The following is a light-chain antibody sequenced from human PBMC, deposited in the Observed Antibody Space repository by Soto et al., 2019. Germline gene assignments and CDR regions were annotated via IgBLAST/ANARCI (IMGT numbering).Light chain of an antibody. V-gene: IGLV2-8*01. J-gene: IGLJ1*01. CDR3: SSFAGSNNFPYV. CDR1: SSDCGAYDY. CDR2: XXX. Sequence: QSALTQPPSASGSPGQSVTISCSGTSSDCGAYDYVSWYQHHPGESXKLMXYXXXXXXSGVPDRFSGSKSGNTASLTVSGLQAEDEADYYCSSFAGSNNFPYVFGTGTKVTVL.